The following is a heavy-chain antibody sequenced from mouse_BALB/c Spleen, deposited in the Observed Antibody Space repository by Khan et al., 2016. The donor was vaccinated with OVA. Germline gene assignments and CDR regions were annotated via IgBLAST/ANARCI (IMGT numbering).Heavy chain of an antibody. CDR3: ARGDGYYVYVDY. V-gene: IGHV1-81*01. D-gene: IGHD2-3*01. Sequence: QVQLQQSGPELVKPGASVKMSSKASGYTFTYYVITWVKQRTGQGLEWIGEIYPGSDNAYYNERFKGKATLTADKSSNTTHMQLSSLTSEDSAVYFCARGDGYYVYVDYWGQGTTLTVSS. CDR1: GYTFTYYV. J-gene: IGHJ2*01. CDR2: IYPGSDNA.